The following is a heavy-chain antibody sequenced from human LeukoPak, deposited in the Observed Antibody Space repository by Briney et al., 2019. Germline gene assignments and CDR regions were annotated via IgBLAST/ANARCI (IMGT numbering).Heavy chain of an antibody. J-gene: IGHJ3*02. CDR2: INHSGST. CDR1: GGSFSGYY. CDR3: ARGGYGDYVSAFDI. D-gene: IGHD4-17*01. V-gene: IGHV4-34*01. Sequence: SETLSLTCAVYGGSFSGYYWSWIRQPPGKGLEWIGEINHSGSTNYNPSLKSRVTISVDTSKNQFSLKLSSVTAADTAVYYCARGGYGDYVSAFDIWGQGTMVTVSS.